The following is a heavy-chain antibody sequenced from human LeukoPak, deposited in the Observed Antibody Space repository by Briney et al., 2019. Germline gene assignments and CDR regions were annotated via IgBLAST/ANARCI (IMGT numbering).Heavy chain of an antibody. D-gene: IGHD6-13*01. J-gene: IGHJ4*02. CDR3: ARVWGLAVAGGEIEY. CDR1: GFTFSSYS. CDR2: ISSSGTTI. V-gene: IGHV3-48*02. Sequence: PGGSLRLSCAASGFTFSSYSMNWVRQAPGKGLEWVSYISSSGTTIYYADSVKGRFTISRDNAKNSLYLQMNSLRDEDTAVYYCARVWGLAVAGGEIEYWGRGTLVTVSS.